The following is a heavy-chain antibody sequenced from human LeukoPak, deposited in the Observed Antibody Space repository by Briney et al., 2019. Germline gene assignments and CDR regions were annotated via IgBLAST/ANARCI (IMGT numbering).Heavy chain of an antibody. J-gene: IGHJ5*02. D-gene: IGHD1-26*01. Sequence: SQTLSLTCAVSGDSISSGGYSWSWIRQPPGKGLEWIGYVYHGGSAYYDPSLKSRVNISVDKSKNQFSLELSSVTAADTAVYYCARYFSGGQFKWFDPWGQGTLVTVSP. V-gene: IGHV4-30-2*01. CDR1: GDSISSGGYS. CDR3: ARYFSGGQFKWFDP. CDR2: VYHGGSA.